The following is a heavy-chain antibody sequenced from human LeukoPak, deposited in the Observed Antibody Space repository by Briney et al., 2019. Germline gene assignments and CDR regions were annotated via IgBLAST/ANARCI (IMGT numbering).Heavy chain of an antibody. CDR2: IYPGDSDT. J-gene: IGHJ4*02. Sequence: KVSCKASGYTFTSYWIGWVRQMPGKGLEWMGIIYPGDSDTRYSPSFQGQVTISADKSISTAYLQWSSLKASDTAMYYCAQNLYCSGGSCYSSWDQGTLVTVSS. V-gene: IGHV5-51*01. D-gene: IGHD2-15*01. CDR1: GYTFTSYW. CDR3: AQNLYCSGGSCYSS.